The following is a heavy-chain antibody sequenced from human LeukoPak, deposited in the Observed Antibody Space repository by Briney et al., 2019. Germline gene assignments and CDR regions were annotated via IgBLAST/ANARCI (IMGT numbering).Heavy chain of an antibody. D-gene: IGHD3-3*01. Sequence: GGSLRLSCAASGFTFSSYGMHWVRQAPGKGLEWVAVISYDGSNKHYADSVKGRFTISRDNSKNTLYLQMNSLRAEDTAVYYCAKLPTIFGVVPTDYWGQGTLVTVSS. J-gene: IGHJ4*02. V-gene: IGHV3-30*18. CDR2: ISYDGSNK. CDR1: GFTFSSYG. CDR3: AKLPTIFGVVPTDY.